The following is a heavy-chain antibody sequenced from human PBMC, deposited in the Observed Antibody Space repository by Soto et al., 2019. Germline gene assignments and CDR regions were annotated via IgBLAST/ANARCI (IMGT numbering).Heavy chain of an antibody. Sequence: QVQLVQSGAEVKKPGSSVKVSCKASGGSLSNYGISWVRQAPGQGLEWMGGIIPVFGTANYDQKFQGRVRTXAXXSTSIVYMDVTRLRSEDTAVYYCARGDATKIVVTTYYAMDVWGQGTTVTVSS. V-gene: IGHV1-69*12. J-gene: IGHJ6*02. CDR2: IIPVFGTA. CDR3: ARGDATKIVVTTYYAMDV. CDR1: GGSLSNYG. D-gene: IGHD3-9*01.